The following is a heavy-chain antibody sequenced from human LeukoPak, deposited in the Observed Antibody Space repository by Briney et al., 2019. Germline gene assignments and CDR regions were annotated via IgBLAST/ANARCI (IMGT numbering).Heavy chain of an antibody. D-gene: IGHD4/OR15-4a*01. J-gene: IGHJ4*02. V-gene: IGHV3-23*01. CDR2: ISGSGSST. CDR3: ARDLYGTNTGIFDY. Sequence: GGSLRLSCAASGFTFSSYAMSWVRQAPGKGLEWVSAISGSGSSTYYADSVKGRFTISRDNAKNSLYLQMNNLRAEDTALYYCARDLYGTNTGIFDYWGQGTLVTVSS. CDR1: GFTFSSYA.